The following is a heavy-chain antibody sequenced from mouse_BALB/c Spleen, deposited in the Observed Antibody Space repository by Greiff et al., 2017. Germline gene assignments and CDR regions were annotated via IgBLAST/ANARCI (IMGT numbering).Heavy chain of an antibody. CDR1: GFSLTGYG. Sequence: QVQLQQSGPGLVAPSQSLSITCTVSGFSLTGYGVNWVRQPPGKGLEWLGMIWGDGSTDYNSALKSRLSISKDNSKSQVFLKTNSLQTDDTARYYCARAYYVEDAMDYWGQGTSVTVSS. CDR3: ARAYYVEDAMDY. V-gene: IGHV2-6-7*01. CDR2: IWGDGST. J-gene: IGHJ4*01. D-gene: IGHD1-1*01.